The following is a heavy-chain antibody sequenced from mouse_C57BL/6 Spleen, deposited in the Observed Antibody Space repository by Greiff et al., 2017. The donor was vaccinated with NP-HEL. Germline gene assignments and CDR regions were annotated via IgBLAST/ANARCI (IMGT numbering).Heavy chain of an antibody. Sequence: EVQGVESGGGLVKPGGSLKLSCAASGFTFSDYGMHWVRQAPEKGLEWVAYISGGSSTIYYADTVKGRFTISSYNAKNTLFLQMTSLRSEDTAMYYCARNSYYYGSSYYFDYWGQGTTLTVSS. CDR1: GFTFSDYG. D-gene: IGHD1-1*01. V-gene: IGHV5-17*01. J-gene: IGHJ2*01. CDR3: ARNSYYYGSSYYFDY. CDR2: ISGGSSTI.